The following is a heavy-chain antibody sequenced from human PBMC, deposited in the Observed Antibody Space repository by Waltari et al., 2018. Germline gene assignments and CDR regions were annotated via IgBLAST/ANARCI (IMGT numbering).Heavy chain of an antibody. V-gene: IGHV3-66*02. D-gene: IGHD1-26*01. CDR3: ARVNRGSGSYVYFDY. Sequence: EVQLVESGGGLVQPGGSLRLSCAASGFTVSSNYMRWVREAPGKGLEWVSVIYSGGSTYYADSVKGRFTISRDNSKNTLYLQMNSLRAEDTAVYYCARVNRGSGSYVYFDYWGQGTLVTVSS. CDR1: GFTVSSNY. J-gene: IGHJ4*02. CDR2: IYSGGST.